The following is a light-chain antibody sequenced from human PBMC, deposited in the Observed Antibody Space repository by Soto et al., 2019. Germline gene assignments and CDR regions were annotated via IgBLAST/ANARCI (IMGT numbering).Light chain of an antibody. CDR1: SSDIGSNNY. Sequence: QSALTQPASVSGYPGQSITISCTGTSSDIGSNNYVSWFQQRPGKAPTLIIYEVSNRPSGVYTYFSGSKSGNTASLTISGLLPEDEAEYYCSSYTTTTLLFGGGTKLTVL. CDR3: SSYTTTTLL. CDR2: EVS. V-gene: IGLV2-14*01. J-gene: IGLJ3*02.